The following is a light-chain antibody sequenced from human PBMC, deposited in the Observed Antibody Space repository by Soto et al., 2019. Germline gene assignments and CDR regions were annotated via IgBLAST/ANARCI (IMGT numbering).Light chain of an antibody. CDR2: RVS. V-gene: IGKV3-20*01. CDR3: QHYGSSPRFS. Sequence: IVVTPSPGTLSLSPGESATLSCRASHSVSSSYFAWYQQKPGQAPRRLSYRVSSSATSVTDWFCCSGSGTDSNLTTVSFEAEDFAVSCCQHYGSSPRFSLGTGTKVYTK. J-gene: IGKJ3*01. CDR1: HSVSSSY.